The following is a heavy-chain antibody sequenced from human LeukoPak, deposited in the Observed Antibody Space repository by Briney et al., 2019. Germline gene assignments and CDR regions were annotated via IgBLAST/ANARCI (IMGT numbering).Heavy chain of an antibody. J-gene: IGHJ4*02. D-gene: IGHD2/OR15-2a*01. CDR2: IYSSGTT. CDR1: GGSINNYY. CDR3: ARLSPMEAHY. V-gene: IGHV4-59*01. Sequence: PSETLSLTCTVSGGSINNYYWNWIRQPPGKGLEWIGFIYSSGTTNYNPSLKSRLTISLDTSKNQFSLKLTSMTAADTAMYYCARLSPMEAHYWGQGTLVTVSS.